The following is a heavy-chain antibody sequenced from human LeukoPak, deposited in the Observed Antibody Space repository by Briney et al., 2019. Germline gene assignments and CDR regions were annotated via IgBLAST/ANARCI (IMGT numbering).Heavy chain of an antibody. V-gene: IGHV3-7*03. Sequence: GGSLRLSCAASGFTFSSYWMSWVRQAPGKGLEWVANIKQDGSEKYYVDSVKGRFTISRDNAKNSLYLQMSSLRAEDTAVYYCARDRPGPYYYDSSGDAFDIWGQGTMVTVSS. CDR2: IKQDGSEK. CDR3: ARDRPGPYYYDSSGDAFDI. J-gene: IGHJ3*02. CDR1: GFTFSSYW. D-gene: IGHD3-22*01.